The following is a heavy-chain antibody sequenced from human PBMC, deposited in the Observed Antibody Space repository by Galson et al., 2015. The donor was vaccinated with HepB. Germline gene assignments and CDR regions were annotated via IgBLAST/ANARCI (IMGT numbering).Heavy chain of an antibody. CDR2: ISPYDRDT. V-gene: IGHV1-18*01. D-gene: IGHD2-15*01. J-gene: IGHJ5*02. CDR3: ARGALVVVVDATQNNWFDP. Sequence: SVKVSCKASGYTFSTYSITWVRQAPGQGLEWMGWISPYDRDTKYAQKLQGRVTMTTDTFTSTASMELRSLRSDDTAVYFCARGALVVVVDATQNNWFDPWGQGTLVTVSS. CDR1: GYTFSTYS.